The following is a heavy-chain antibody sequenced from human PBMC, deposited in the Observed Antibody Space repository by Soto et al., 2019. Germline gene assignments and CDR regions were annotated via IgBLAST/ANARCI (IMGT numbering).Heavy chain of an antibody. CDR1: GFMFSAYW. J-gene: IGHJ2*01. CDR3: ARDFDL. V-gene: IGHV3-7*01. CDR2: IKQDGSEK. Sequence: EVQLVESGGGLVQPGGSLRLSCTASGFMFSAYWMSWVRQAPGKGLEWVANIKQDGSEKYYVDSLKGRFTISRDNGKNSLYLEMNSLSAEDTAVYYCARDFDLWGRGTLVTVSS.